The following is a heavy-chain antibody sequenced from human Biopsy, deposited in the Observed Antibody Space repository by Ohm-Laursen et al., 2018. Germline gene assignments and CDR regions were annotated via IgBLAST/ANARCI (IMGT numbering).Heavy chain of an antibody. V-gene: IGHV3-21*01. Sequence: SLRLSCAASGFTFSRYAMSWVRQAPGKGLEWISYISETSSHIYDADSVRGRFTVARDIAKNSLYLQLNSLRVEDTAVYYCARDSSRRAREGSMDVWGQGTTVTVSS. J-gene: IGHJ6*02. CDR1: GFTFSRYA. CDR2: ISETSSHI. D-gene: IGHD6-6*01. CDR3: ARDSSRRAREGSMDV.